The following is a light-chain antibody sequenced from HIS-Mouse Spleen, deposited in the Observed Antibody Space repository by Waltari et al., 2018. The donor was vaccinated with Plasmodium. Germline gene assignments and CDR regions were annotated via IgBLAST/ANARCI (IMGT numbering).Light chain of an antibody. CDR2: EDS. V-gene: IGLV3-10*01. Sequence: SYELTQPPSVSVSAGQTARITCSGDALPKKYAYWYQQKSGQAPVLVIYEDSKRPSWIPVRFTGSSSGTMATLTISGAQVEDEADYYCYSTDSSGNHRVFGGGTKLTVL. CDR3: YSTDSSGNHRV. J-gene: IGLJ3*02. CDR1: ALPKKY.